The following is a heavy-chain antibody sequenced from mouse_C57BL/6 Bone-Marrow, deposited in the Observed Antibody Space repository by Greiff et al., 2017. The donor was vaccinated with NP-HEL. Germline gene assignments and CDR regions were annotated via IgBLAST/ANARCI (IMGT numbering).Heavy chain of an antibody. J-gene: IGHJ1*03. D-gene: IGHD1-1*01. CDR3: ARERYYYGSVYFDV. V-gene: IGHV1-54*01. CDR2: INPGSGGT. Sequence: QVQLKESRAELVRPGTSVKASCKASGYAFTNYLIEWVKQRPGQGLEWIGVINPGSGGTNYIEKFKGKATLTAVKSASTAYMQFRGVTSEDSAVDLCARERYYYGSVYFDVWGTGTTVTVSS. CDR1: GYAFTNYL.